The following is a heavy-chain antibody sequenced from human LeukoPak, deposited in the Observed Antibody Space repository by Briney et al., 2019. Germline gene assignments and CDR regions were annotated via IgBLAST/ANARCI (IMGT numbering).Heavy chain of an antibody. CDR2: ISHDGRTQ. J-gene: IGHJ3*02. D-gene: IGHD3-22*01. CDR3: TREKDYYDSSGYYRDAFDI. V-gene: IGHV3-30*03. Sequence: PGGSLRLSCAASGFTFSNYGMHWVRQAPGKGLEWVAVISHDGRTQYYADSVKGRFTISRDTSKNTLYLQMNSLRAEDTAVYYCTREKDYYDSSGYYRDAFDIWGQGTKVTASS. CDR1: GFTFSNYG.